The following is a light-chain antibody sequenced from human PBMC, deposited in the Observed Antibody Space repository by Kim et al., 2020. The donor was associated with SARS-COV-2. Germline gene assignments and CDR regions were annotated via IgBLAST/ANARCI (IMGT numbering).Light chain of an antibody. CDR1: SLRSYY. Sequence: SSDLTQDPAVSVALGQTVRITCQGDSLRSYYASWYQQKPGQAPVLVIYGKNNRPSGIPDRFSVSSSGNTASLTITGAQAEDEADYYCNSRDSSGNHYVFG. CDR3: NSRDSSGNHYV. V-gene: IGLV3-19*01. J-gene: IGLJ1*01. CDR2: GKN.